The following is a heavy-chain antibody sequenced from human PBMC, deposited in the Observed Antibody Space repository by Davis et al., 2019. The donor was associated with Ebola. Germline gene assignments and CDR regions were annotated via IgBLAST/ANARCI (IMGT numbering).Heavy chain of an antibody. Sequence: AASVKVSCKASGYTFTSYGITWVRQAPGQGLEWMAWISAYNDNTNYAQKFQGRVTMTRDTSTSTVYMELSSLRSEDTAVYYCARDQKGGDFITVTGSFDSWGQGTLVTVSS. J-gene: IGHJ4*02. CDR1: GYTFTSYG. CDR2: ISAYNDNT. D-gene: IGHD6-19*01. CDR3: ARDQKGGDFITVTGSFDS. V-gene: IGHV1-18*04.